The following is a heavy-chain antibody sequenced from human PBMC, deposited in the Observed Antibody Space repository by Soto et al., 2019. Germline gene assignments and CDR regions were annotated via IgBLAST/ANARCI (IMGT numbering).Heavy chain of an antibody. D-gene: IGHD3-10*01. Sequence: GGSLRLSCSVSGFTFSSYAMHWVRQAPGKGLVWVSRMNEDGGTTDYADSVKGRFTISRDNAKNTLYLQMNSLRVEDTAVYYCASDLSGRADVWGQGTTVTVSS. CDR3: ASDLSGRADV. CDR2: MNEDGGTT. CDR1: GFTFSSYA. V-gene: IGHV3-74*01. J-gene: IGHJ6*02.